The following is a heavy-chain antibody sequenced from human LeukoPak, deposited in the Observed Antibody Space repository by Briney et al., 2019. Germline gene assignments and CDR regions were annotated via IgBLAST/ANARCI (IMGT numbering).Heavy chain of an antibody. CDR3: AKDLRAYSSGWLDY. J-gene: IGHJ4*02. V-gene: IGHV3-30*02. CDR2: IRYDGSNK. Sequence: GGSLRLSCAASGFTFSSYGMHWVRQAPGKGLEWVAFIRYDGSNKYYADSVKGRFTISRDNSKNTLYLQMNSLRAEDTAVYYCAKDLRAYSSGWLDYWGQGTLVTVSS. D-gene: IGHD6-19*01. CDR1: GFTFSSYG.